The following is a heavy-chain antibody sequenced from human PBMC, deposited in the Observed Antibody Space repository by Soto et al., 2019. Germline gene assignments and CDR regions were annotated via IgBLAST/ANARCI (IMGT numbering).Heavy chain of an antibody. J-gene: IGHJ6*02. D-gene: IGHD4-4*01. CDR2: IYYSGST. CDR1: GGSITSGGYY. CDR3: ARCMTTVSPGGDYYYGMDV. Sequence: SENLSLSCTVSGGSITSGGYYWSWIRQHPGKGLEWIGYIYYSGSTYYNPSLKSRVTISVDTSKNQFSLKLSSVTAADTAVYYCARCMTTVSPGGDYYYGMDVWGQGTTVT. V-gene: IGHV4-31*03.